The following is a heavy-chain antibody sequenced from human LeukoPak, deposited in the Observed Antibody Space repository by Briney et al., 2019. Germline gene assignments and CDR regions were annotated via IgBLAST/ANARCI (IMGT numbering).Heavy chain of an antibody. D-gene: IGHD1-14*01. V-gene: IGHV3-23*01. J-gene: IGHJ4*02. CDR2: ISGSGGST. CDR3: ATETNGRHYDY. Sequence: PGGSLRLSCAASGFTFSSYAMSSVRQAPGKGLEWVSAISGSGGSTYYADSVKGRFTISRDNANNFLYLQMNSLRAEDTAVYYCATETNGRHYDYWGQGTLLTVSS. CDR1: GFTFSSYA.